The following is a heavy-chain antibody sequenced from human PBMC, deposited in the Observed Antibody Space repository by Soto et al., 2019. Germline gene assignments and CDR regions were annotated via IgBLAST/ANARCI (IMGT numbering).Heavy chain of an antibody. Sequence: GGSLRLSCAASGFTFSSYAMSWVRQAPGKGLEWVSAISGSGGSTYYADSVKGRFTISRDNSKNTLYLQMNSLRAEDTAVYYCAESSTTRTPEGEQQLVLDYWGQGTLVTVSS. CDR2: ISGSGGST. CDR3: AESSTTRTPEGEQQLVLDY. D-gene: IGHD6-13*01. V-gene: IGHV3-23*01. J-gene: IGHJ4*02. CDR1: GFTFSSYA.